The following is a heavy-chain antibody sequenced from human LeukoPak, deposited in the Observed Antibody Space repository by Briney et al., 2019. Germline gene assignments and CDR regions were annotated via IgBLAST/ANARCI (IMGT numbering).Heavy chain of an antibody. CDR1: GGSISSYY. CDR2: IYYSGST. V-gene: IGHV4-59*12. J-gene: IGHJ6*02. CDR3: ARGLIYYYYGMDV. Sequence: PSETLSLTCTVSGGSISSYYWTWIRQPPGKGLEWIGYIYYSGSTNYNPSLKSRVTISVDTSKNQFSLKLSSVTAADTAVYYCARGLIYYYYGMDVWGQGTTVPVSS.